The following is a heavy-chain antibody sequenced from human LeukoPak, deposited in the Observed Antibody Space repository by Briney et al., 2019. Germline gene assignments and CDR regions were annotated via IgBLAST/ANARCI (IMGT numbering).Heavy chain of an antibody. V-gene: IGHV3-23*01. Sequence: GGSLRLSCAASGFTFTSYSMNWVHQAPGKGLEWVSTISGGGGSTYYADSVKGRFTISRDNSKNTLYLQVNSLRAEDTAVYYCAKGGKWNVTPFDYWGQGTLVTVSS. D-gene: IGHD1-1*01. CDR3: AKGGKWNVTPFDY. J-gene: IGHJ4*02. CDR2: ISGGGGST. CDR1: GFTFTSYS.